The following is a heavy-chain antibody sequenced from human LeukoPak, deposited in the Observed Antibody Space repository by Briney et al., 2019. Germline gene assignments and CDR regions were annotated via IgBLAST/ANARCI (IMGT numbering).Heavy chain of an antibody. V-gene: IGHV3-20*04. Sequence: GGSLRLSCAASGFNFDDYVMSWVRQAPGKGLEWVSGINWNGGSRGYADSVKGRFTISRDNAKNSLYLQMNSLRAEDTALYYCARSRSGYYEDYWGQGTLVTVSS. D-gene: IGHD3-22*01. CDR2: INWNGGSR. J-gene: IGHJ4*02. CDR1: GFNFDDYV. CDR3: ARSRSGYYEDY.